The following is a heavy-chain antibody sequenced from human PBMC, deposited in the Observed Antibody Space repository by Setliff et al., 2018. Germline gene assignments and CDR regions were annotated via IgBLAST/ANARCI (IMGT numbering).Heavy chain of an antibody. CDR2: IYSSGST. CDR1: GGSISSGDHY. J-gene: IGHJ4*02. Sequence: KPSETLSLTCTVSGGSISSGDHYWSWIRQPPGKGLEWIGYIYSSGSTYYNPSLKSRVTISVDTSKNQFSLKLNFVTAADMALYFCARTIAAAIDDFHHWGQGTLVTVSS. V-gene: IGHV4-30-4*08. D-gene: IGHD6-13*01. CDR3: ARTIAAAIDDFHH.